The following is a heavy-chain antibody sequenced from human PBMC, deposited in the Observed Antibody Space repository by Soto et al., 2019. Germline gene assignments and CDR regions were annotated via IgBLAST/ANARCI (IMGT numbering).Heavy chain of an antibody. Sequence: ETLSLTCTVSGGSISSSSYYWGWIRQPPGKGLEWIGSIYYSGSTYYNPSLKSRVTISVDTSKNQFSLKLSSVTAADTAVYYCARIFRYSYGYLDAFDIWGQGTMVTVSS. CDR2: IYYSGST. CDR3: ARIFRYSYGYLDAFDI. D-gene: IGHD5-18*01. J-gene: IGHJ3*02. V-gene: IGHV4-39*01. CDR1: GGSISSSSYY.